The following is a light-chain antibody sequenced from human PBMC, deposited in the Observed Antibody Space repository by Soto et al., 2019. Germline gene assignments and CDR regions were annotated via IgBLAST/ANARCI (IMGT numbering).Light chain of an antibody. J-gene: IGKJ1*01. CDR3: QQYGYSPPWT. V-gene: IGKV3-20*01. Sequence: EIVLTQSPATLSLSPGEGATLSCRASQSVSSNYLAWYQQKPGQAPRLLIYDASTRSTGIPDRFRGSGSGTDFPLNISRVEPEDFAVYFGQQYGYSPPWTFGQGTKVEI. CDR1: QSVSSNY. CDR2: DAS.